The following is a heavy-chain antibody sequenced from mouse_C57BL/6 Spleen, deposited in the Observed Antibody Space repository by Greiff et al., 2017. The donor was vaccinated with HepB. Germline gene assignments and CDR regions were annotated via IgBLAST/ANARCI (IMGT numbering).Heavy chain of an antibody. CDR1: GFTFSSYA. D-gene: IGHD2-1*01. CDR2: ISDGGSYT. V-gene: IGHV5-4*01. CDR3: ASDGNYGEYYAMDY. Sequence: EVQGVESGGGLVKPGGSLKLSCAASGFTFSSYAMSWVRQTPEKRLEWVATISDGGSYTYYPDNVKGRFTISRDNAKNNLYLQMSHLKSDDTAMYYCASDGNYGEYYAMDYWGQGTSVTVSS. J-gene: IGHJ4*01.